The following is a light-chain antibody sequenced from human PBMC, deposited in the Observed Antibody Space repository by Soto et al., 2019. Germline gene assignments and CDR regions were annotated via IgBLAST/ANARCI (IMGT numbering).Light chain of an antibody. CDR2: GAS. J-gene: IGKJ1*01. V-gene: IGKV3-15*01. CDR1: QSISGT. CDR3: QQYNNWPRGT. Sequence: EIVMTQSPATLSVSPGGRATLSCRASQSISGTLAWYQQKPVQAPRLLIYGASTRATGIPARFSGSGSGTEFTLTISSLQSEDFAVYYCQQYNNWPRGTFGQGTKVDIK.